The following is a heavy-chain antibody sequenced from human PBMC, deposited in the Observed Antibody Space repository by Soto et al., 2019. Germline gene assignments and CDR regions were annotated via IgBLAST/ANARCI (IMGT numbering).Heavy chain of an antibody. V-gene: IGHV4-59*01. D-gene: IGHD6-13*01. CDR2: IYYSGST. CDR3: ERDLDSTPGAAAGTGGGMDV. CDR1: GGSISSYY. Sequence: SETLSLTCTVSGGSISSYYWSWIRQPPGKGLEWIGYIYYSGSTNYNPSLKSRVTISVDTSKNQFSLKLSSVTAADTAVYYCERDLDSTPGAAAGTGGGMDVWGQGTTVTVSS. J-gene: IGHJ6*02.